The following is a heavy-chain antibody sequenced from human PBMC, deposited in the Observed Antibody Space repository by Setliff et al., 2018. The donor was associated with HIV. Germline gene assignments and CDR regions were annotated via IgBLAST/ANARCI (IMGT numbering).Heavy chain of an antibody. V-gene: IGHV4-59*01. CDR3: ARDLAGGEGDYYDSSGYSFYFDY. D-gene: IGHD3-22*01. Sequence: SETLSLTCSVSGDSITHYYWNWIRQPPGKGLEWIGNIFDSENNNYNPSLKSRVTISVDTSKNQFSLKLSSVTAADTAVYYCARDLAGGEGDYYDSSGYSFYFDYWGQGTLVTVSS. CDR2: IFDSENN. J-gene: IGHJ4*02. CDR1: GDSITHYY.